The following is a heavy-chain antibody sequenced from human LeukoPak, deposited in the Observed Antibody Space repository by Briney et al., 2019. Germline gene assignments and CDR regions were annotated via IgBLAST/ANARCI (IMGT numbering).Heavy chain of an antibody. CDR2: ISSNGGST. CDR3: AKGIAVAVD. J-gene: IGHJ4*02. D-gene: IGHD6-19*01. CDR1: GFTFSSYA. Sequence: PGGSLRLSCSASGFTFSSYAMHWVRQAPGKGLEYVSPISSNGGSTSYADSVKGRFTLSRDYPKNTLYLQMKSLRAQDTAVYYSAKGIAVAVDWGQGTLVTVSS. V-gene: IGHV3-64*04.